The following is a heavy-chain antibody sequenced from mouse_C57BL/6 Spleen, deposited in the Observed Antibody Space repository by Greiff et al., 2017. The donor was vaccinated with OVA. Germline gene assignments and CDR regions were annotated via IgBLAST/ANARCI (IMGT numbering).Heavy chain of an antibody. J-gene: IGHJ3*01. CDR1: GFTFSDYG. CDR2: ISSGSSTI. Sequence: EVKLVESGGGLVKPGGSLKLSCAASGFTFSDYGMHWVRQAPEKGLEWVAYISSGSSTIYYADTVKGRFPISRENAKNTLFLQMTSLRSEDTAMYYCARPYDYSWFAYWGQGTLVTVSA. V-gene: IGHV5-17*01. CDR3: ARPYDYSWFAY. D-gene: IGHD2-4*01.